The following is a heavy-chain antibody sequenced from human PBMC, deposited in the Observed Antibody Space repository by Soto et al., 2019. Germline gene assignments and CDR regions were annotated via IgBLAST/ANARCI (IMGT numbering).Heavy chain of an antibody. Sequence: ASVKVSCKASGYTFTGYYMHWVRQAPGQGLEWMGWINPNSGGTNYAQKFQGRVTMTRDTSISTAYMELSRLRSDDTAVYYCARSGWDFGVVIIPSYYGMDVWGQGTTXTVSS. CDR2: INPNSGGT. CDR3: ARSGWDFGVVIIPSYYGMDV. V-gene: IGHV1-2*02. D-gene: IGHD3-3*01. CDR1: GYTFTGYY. J-gene: IGHJ6*02.